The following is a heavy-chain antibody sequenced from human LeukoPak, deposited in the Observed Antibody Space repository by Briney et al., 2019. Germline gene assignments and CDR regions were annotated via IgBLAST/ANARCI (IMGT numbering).Heavy chain of an antibody. D-gene: IGHD3-9*01. CDR2: IIPIFCTA. Sequence: SVTVSCKASGGTFNSYAISWVRQAPGQGLDWMGGIIPIFCTANYAQKFQGRVKITADESTSKVYMEVSSLRSEDTAVYYCARDEPAPNYDILTGYYRNYYCGMDVWGKGTTVTVSS. V-gene: IGHV1-69*13. J-gene: IGHJ6*04. CDR1: GGTFNSYA. CDR3: ARDEPAPNYDILTGYYRNYYCGMDV.